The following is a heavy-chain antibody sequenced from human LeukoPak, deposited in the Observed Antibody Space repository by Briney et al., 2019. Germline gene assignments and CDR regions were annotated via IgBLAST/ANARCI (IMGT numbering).Heavy chain of an antibody. D-gene: IGHD6-13*01. J-gene: IGHJ6*03. CDR2: KKQDESEI. V-gene: IGHV3-7*01. CDR1: GFNLSSYI. CDR3: ARRGYSSRWYSFDGWNYYYYMDV. Sequence: GGSLIHSCAASGFNLSSYIRNCVRQAPGKGLELVANKKQDESEINDVDSVEGRFTIPRDNAKNSLYLQGNGLRAEDTDVYYCARRGYSSRWYSFDGWNYYYYMDVWGKGTTVTVSS.